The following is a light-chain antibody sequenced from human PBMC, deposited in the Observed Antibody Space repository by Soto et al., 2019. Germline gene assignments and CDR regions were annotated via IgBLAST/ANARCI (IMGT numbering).Light chain of an antibody. CDR2: SAS. V-gene: IGKV1-39*01. CDR1: QTIRKY. Sequence: DIQMTQSPSSLSASVGDSVTITCRASQTIRKYLNWYRQKAGKAPELLIHSASTLQTGVPSRFSGSGSGTDGALTITSLKKEDCATYYCQQSYTTPVTFGQGTRLEIK. J-gene: IGKJ5*01. CDR3: QQSYTTPVT.